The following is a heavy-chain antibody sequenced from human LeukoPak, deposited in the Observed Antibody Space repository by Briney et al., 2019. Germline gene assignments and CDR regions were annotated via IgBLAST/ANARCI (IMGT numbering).Heavy chain of an antibody. CDR2: INHSGST. CDR3: ARDSAVVTAILDY. D-gene: IGHD2-21*02. CDR1: GGSFSGYY. V-gene: IGHV4-34*01. Sequence: PSETLSLTCAVYGGSFSGYYWSWIRQPPGKGLEWIGEINHSGSTNYNPSLKSRVTISVDTSKNQFSLKLSSVTAADTAVYYCARDSAVVTAILDYWGQGTLVTVSS. J-gene: IGHJ4*02.